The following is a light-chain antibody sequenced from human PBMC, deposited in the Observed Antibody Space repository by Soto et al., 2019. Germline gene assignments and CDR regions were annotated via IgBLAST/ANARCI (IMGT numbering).Light chain of an antibody. CDR1: SSDVGGYKY. V-gene: IGLV2-14*01. J-gene: IGLJ1*01. Sequence: QSALTQPASVSGSPGQSITISCTGTSSDVGGYKYVSWYQQHPDKAPKLIIFEVSNRPSGISSRFSGSKSGNTASLTISGLQPEDEADYYCSSFRSGSTLFGTGTKLTVL. CDR3: SSFRSGSTL. CDR2: EVS.